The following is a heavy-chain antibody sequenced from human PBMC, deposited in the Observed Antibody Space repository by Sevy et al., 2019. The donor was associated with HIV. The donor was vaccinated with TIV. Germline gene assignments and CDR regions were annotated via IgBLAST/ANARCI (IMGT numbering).Heavy chain of an antibody. D-gene: IGHD3-16*01. V-gene: IGHV3-74*01. Sequence: GGSLRLSCAASGFPFSNYWMHWVRQVPGKGLAWVARINSEGSFTSYADVVKGRFTISRDNANNTLHLQMKSLRAEDTAVYYCVRYQYYYGMDVWGQGTTVTVSS. CDR1: GFPFSNYW. J-gene: IGHJ6*02. CDR2: INSEGSFT. CDR3: VRYQYYYGMDV.